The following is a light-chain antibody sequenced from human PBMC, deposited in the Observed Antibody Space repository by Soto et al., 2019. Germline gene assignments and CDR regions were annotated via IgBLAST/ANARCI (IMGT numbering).Light chain of an antibody. Sequence: IQITPPRSTLSAYVGDRVTITCRASQSVSSWLAWYQQKPGKAPKLLIYKASILQSGVPSRFSGSGSGTEFTLTISSLQPDDFATYHCQQYNSYSRPFGQ. V-gene: IGKV1-5*03. CDR3: QQYNSYSRP. CDR2: KAS. CDR1: QSVSSW. J-gene: IGKJ1*01.